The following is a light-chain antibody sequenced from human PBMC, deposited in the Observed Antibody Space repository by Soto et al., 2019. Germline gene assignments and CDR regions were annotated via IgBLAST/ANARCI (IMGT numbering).Light chain of an antibody. CDR1: SGHSSYA. J-gene: IGLJ2*01. CDR2: LNSDGSH. CDR3: QTWVGTGNVV. V-gene: IGLV4-69*01. Sequence: QLVLTQSPSASASLGASVKLTCTLSSGHSSYAIAWHQQQPEKGPRYLMKLNSDGSHSKGDGIPDRFSGSSSGAERYLTISSLQSEDEDDYYCQTWVGTGNVVFGGGTKLTVL.